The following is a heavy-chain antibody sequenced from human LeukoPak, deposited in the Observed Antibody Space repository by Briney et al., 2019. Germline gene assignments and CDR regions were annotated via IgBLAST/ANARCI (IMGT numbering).Heavy chain of an antibody. Sequence: GASVKVSCKASGYLFRTYGVNWVRQAPGQGLEWMGWINTKTSKPTYAQGFTGRFVFSLDTSVSTAYLQISNLKGEDTAVYYCARDQFMARQWLVVGGYWGQGTLVTVSS. CDR2: INTKTSKP. CDR3: ARDQFMARQWLVVGGY. J-gene: IGHJ4*02. CDR1: GYLFRTYG. V-gene: IGHV7-4-1*02. D-gene: IGHD6-19*01.